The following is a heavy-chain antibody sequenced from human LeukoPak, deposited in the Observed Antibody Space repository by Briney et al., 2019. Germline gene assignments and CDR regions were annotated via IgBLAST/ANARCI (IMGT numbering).Heavy chain of an antibody. Sequence: SVKVSCKASGGTFSSYAISWVRQAPGQGLEWMGGIIPIFGTANYAQKFQGRVTITTDESTSTAYMELSSLRSEDTAVYYCARDPPYYYDSSGKDAFDIWGQGTMVTVSS. V-gene: IGHV1-69*05. J-gene: IGHJ3*02. CDR2: IIPIFGTA. CDR3: ARDPPYYYDSSGKDAFDI. D-gene: IGHD3-22*01. CDR1: GGTFSSYA.